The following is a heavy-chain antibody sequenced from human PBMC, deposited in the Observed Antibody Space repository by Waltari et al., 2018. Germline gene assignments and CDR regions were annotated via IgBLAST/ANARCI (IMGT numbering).Heavy chain of an antibody. CDR2: ISANTGNT. D-gene: IGHD6-6*01. Sequence: QVQLVQSGAEVKSPGASVKVSCKASGYIFTNYHVTWVRQAPGQGLEWMGWISANTGNTEYAQNCQGRGTMTTDTSTNTAYMELRSLRSDDTAVFYCARVVSSSSPSFYYYGLDVWGQGTTVTVSS. V-gene: IGHV1-18*04. J-gene: IGHJ6*02. CDR1: GYIFTNYH. CDR3: ARVVSSSSPSFYYYGLDV.